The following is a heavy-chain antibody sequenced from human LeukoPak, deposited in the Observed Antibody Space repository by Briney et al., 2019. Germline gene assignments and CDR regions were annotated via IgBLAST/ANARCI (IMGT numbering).Heavy chain of an antibody. Sequence: GGSLRLSCAASGFTVSTNYMSWVRQAPGKGLEWVSLIYSGGGTYYADSVKGRFTISRDNSRNTLSLQMNSLRADDTAVYYCARGFRSVTTWGYFDYWGQGALVNVSS. CDR1: GFTVSTNY. D-gene: IGHD4-17*01. V-gene: IGHV3-66*01. J-gene: IGHJ4*02. CDR3: ARGFRSVTTWGYFDY. CDR2: IYSGGGT.